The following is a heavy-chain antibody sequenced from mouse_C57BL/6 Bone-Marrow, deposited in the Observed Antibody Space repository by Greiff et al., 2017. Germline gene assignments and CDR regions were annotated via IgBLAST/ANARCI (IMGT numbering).Heavy chain of an antibody. CDR2: IYPGDGDT. CDR3: IYYDGVAY. J-gene: IGHJ3*01. D-gene: IGHD2-4*01. Sequence: QVQLQQSGPELVKPGASVKISCKASGYAFSSSWMNWVKQRPGKGLEWIGRIYPGDGDTNYNGKFKGKATLTADKSSSTAYMQRSSLPSEDSAVYFCIYYDGVAYWGQGTLVTVSA. V-gene: IGHV1-82*01. CDR1: GYAFSSSW.